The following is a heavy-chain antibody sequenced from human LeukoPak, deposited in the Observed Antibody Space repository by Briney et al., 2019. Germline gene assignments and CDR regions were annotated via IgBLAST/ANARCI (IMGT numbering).Heavy chain of an antibody. D-gene: IGHD3-10*01. CDR3: ARGTGRSNYYMVRGAFDI. Sequence: SETLSLTCAVYGGSFSGYYWSWIRQPPGKGLEWIGEINHSGSTNYNPSLKSRVTISVDTSKNQFSLKLSSVTAADTAVYYCARGTGRSNYYMVRGAFDIWGQGTMVTVSS. V-gene: IGHV4-34*01. CDR1: GGSFSGYY. CDR2: INHSGST. J-gene: IGHJ3*02.